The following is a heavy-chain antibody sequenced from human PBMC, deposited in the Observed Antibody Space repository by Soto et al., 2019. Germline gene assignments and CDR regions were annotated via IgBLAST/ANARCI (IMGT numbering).Heavy chain of an antibody. CDR2: IFPADSDT. CDR3: ARGGKSSYGMDV. V-gene: IGHV5-51*01. J-gene: IGHJ6*02. CDR1: GYSFTSNW. D-gene: IGHD3-16*01. Sequence: GESLKISCQHSGYSFTSNWIGWVRQMPGKGLGWMGIIFPADSDTRYSPSFQGQVTISADKSISTAYLQWSSLKASDTAIYYCARGGKSSYGMDVWGQGTTVTVSS.